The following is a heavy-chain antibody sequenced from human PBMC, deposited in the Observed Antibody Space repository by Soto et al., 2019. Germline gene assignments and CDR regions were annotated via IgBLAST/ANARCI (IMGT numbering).Heavy chain of an antibody. CDR3: ARGINYYASGDDAFDI. Sequence: ASVKVSCKASGYTFTSYDINWVRQATGQGLEWMGWMNPNSGNTGYAQKFQGRVTMTRNTFISTAYMELSSLRSEDTAVYYCARGINYYASGDDAFDIWGQGTMVTVSS. CDR1: GYTFTSYD. J-gene: IGHJ3*02. CDR2: MNPNSGNT. D-gene: IGHD3-10*01. V-gene: IGHV1-8*01.